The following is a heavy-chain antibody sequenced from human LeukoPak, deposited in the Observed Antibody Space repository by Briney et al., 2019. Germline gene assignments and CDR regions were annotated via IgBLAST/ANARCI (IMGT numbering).Heavy chain of an antibody. V-gene: IGHV4-61*02. CDR1: SGSINSSTYY. J-gene: IGHJ4*02. D-gene: IGHD3-10*01. Sequence: NPSETLSLTCTVSSGSINSSTYYWSWIRQPAGKGLEWIGRIYSSGSTNYNPSLKSRVTISLDTSKNQFSLKLTSVTAADTAIYYCTRERLWFRELPIPDYWGQGTLVTVSS. CDR3: TRERLWFRELPIPDY. CDR2: IYSSGST.